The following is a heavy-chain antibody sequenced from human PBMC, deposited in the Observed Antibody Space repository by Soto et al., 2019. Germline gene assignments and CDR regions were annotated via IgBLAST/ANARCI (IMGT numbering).Heavy chain of an antibody. CDR2: ISSSSSTI. D-gene: IGHD6-19*01. CDR3: ARERAVGIAVALNWFDP. J-gene: IGHJ5*02. CDR1: GFIFSSYG. V-gene: IGHV3-48*02. Sequence: PGGSLRLSCAASGFIFSSYGMHWVRQAPGKGLEWVSYISSSSSTIYYADSVKGRFTISRDNAKNSLYLQMNSLRDEDTAVYYCARERAVGIAVALNWFDPWGQGTLVTVSS.